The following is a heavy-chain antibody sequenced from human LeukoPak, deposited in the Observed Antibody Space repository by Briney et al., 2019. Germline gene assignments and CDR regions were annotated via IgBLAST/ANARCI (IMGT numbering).Heavy chain of an antibody. Sequence: GRSLRLSCAASGFTFDDYAMHWVRQAPGKGLEWVSGISWNSGSIGYADSVKGRFTISRDNSKSTLYLQMNSLRVEDTAVYYCAKEDSSGWYRDWFDPWGQGTLVTVSS. CDR2: ISWNSGSI. CDR3: AKEDSSGWYRDWFDP. CDR1: GFTFDDYA. V-gene: IGHV3-9*01. D-gene: IGHD6-19*01. J-gene: IGHJ5*02.